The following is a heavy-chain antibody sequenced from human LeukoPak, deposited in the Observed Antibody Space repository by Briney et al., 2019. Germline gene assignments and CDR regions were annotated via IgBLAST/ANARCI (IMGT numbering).Heavy chain of an antibody. V-gene: IGHV3-23*01. Sequence: GGSLRLSCAASGFTFSGYAMNWVRQAPGKWLEWVSGIRGNAANTYYADSVKGRFAISRDTSNTVYLQMNSLRAEDTAVYFCARGRLGNGAGPYYFDYWGQGALVIVSS. CDR3: ARGRLGNGAGPYYFDY. D-gene: IGHD7-27*01. CDR1: GFTFSGYA. J-gene: IGHJ4*02. CDR2: IRGNAANT.